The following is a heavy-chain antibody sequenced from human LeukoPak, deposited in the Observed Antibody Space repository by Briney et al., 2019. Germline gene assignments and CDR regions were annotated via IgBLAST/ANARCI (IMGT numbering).Heavy chain of an antibody. D-gene: IGHD3-10*01. CDR3: ARDSYYYGSGSYLEAFDI. V-gene: IGHV1-18*01. CDR1: GYTFTSYG. CDR2: ISAYSGDI. Sequence: ASVKVSCKASGYTFTSYGISWVRQAPGQGLEWMGWISAYSGDINYAQNLQDRVTMTTDTSTSTAYMELRSLRSDDTAVYYCARDSYYYGSGSYLEAFDIWGQGTMVTVSS. J-gene: IGHJ3*02.